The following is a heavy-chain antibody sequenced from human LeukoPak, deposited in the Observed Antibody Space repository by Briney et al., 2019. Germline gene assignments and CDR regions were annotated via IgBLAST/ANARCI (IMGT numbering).Heavy chain of an antibody. Sequence: GGSLTLYCAASGFIFSRYAMGWVRQPPGKGLEWVSTISGSGGTTYYADSVKGRFTISRDNSKNTRYLQMNSLRAEDTAVYYCAKALGFGESAYWLFDLWGRGTLVTVSS. CDR1: GFIFSRYA. J-gene: IGHJ2*01. CDR3: AKALGFGESAYWLFDL. D-gene: IGHD3-10*01. CDR2: ISGSGGTT. V-gene: IGHV3-23*01.